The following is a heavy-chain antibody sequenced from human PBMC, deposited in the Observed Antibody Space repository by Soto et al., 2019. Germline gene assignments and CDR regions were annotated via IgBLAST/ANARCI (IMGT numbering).Heavy chain of an antibody. V-gene: IGHV3-23*01. J-gene: IGHJ3*01. CDR2: PNGNGGST. D-gene: IGHD1-26*01. CDR3: AKGGSYYVGQFNV. CDR1: GFTFNTYA. Sequence: EVQLLESGGNLVQPGGSLRLSCAASGFTFNTYAMNWVRQAPGKGLEWVAAPNGNGGSTYYAGSVKGRFTISRDNSKNTLYLQMTSLSAEDTALYFCAKGGSYYVGQFNVWGQGTMVTVSS.